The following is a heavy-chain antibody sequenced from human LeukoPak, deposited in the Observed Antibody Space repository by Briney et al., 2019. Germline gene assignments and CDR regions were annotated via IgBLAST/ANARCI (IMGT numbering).Heavy chain of an antibody. J-gene: IGHJ4*02. CDR2: IYSSGSA. Sequence: SETLSLTCTVSGGSISPCYWSWIRQPPGKGLEWIGYIYSSGSANYNPSLKSRVTISVDTSKNQFSLKLSSVTAADTAVYYCARMGGYSGYATHWGQGTLVTVSS. CDR1: GGSISPCY. D-gene: IGHD5-12*01. CDR3: ARMGGYSGYATH. V-gene: IGHV4-59*08.